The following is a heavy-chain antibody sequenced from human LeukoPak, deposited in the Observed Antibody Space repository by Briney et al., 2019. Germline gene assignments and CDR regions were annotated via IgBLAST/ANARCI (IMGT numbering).Heavy chain of an antibody. CDR3: AKDRCSNGVGCYYYYMDV. CDR1: GFTFSTYW. CDR2: IKQDGSEK. J-gene: IGHJ6*03. V-gene: IGHV3-7*01. Sequence: QAGGSLRLSCAASGFTFSTYWMSWVRQAPGKGLEWVANIKQDGSEKYYVDSVKGRFTISRDNAQNSLYLQMNSLRAEDTAVYYCAKDRCSNGVGCYYYYMDVWGKGTTVTISS. D-gene: IGHD2-8*01.